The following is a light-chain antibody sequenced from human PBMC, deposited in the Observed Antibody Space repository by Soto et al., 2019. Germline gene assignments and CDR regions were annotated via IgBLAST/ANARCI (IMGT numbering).Light chain of an antibody. CDR3: QQYGSSPTWT. CDR1: QSVSSSY. CDR2: GAS. Sequence: EIVLTQSPGTLSLSPGERATLSCRASQSVSSSYLAWYQQKPGQAPRLLIYGASSRATGIPDRFSGSGSGTDFTLTISRLEPEDFAVYYCQQYGSSPTWTVGQGNKVESK. J-gene: IGKJ1*01. V-gene: IGKV3-20*01.